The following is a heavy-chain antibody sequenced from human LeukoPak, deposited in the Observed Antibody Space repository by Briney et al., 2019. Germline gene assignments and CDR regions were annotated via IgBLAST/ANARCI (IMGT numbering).Heavy chain of an antibody. Sequence: GGSLRLSCAASGFTFDDYGMSWVRHAPGKGLEWVSGINWNGGSTGYADSVKGRFTISRDNSKNTLYLQMNSLRAEDTAVYYCARVWYYYDSSGYYFFDPWGQGTLVTVSS. CDR3: ARVWYYYDSSGYYFFDP. CDR2: INWNGGST. J-gene: IGHJ5*02. CDR1: GFTFDDYG. V-gene: IGHV3-20*04. D-gene: IGHD3-22*01.